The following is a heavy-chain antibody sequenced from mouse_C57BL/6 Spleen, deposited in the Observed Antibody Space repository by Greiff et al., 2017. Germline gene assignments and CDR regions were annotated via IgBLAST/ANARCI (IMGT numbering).Heavy chain of an antibody. V-gene: IGHV1-80*01. Sequence: VQRVESGAELVKPGASVKISCKASGYAFSSYWMNWVKQRPGQGLEWIGQIYPGDGDTNYNGKFKGKATLTADTSASTAYMQLSSLTSEDSAVYVCARSGVSHWYFDVWGTGTTVTVSS. CDR1: GYAFSSYW. CDR2: IYPGDGDT. CDR3: ARSGVSHWYFDV. J-gene: IGHJ1*03.